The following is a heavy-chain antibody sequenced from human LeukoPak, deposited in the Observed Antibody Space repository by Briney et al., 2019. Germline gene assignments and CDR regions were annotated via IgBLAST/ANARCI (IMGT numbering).Heavy chain of an antibody. D-gene: IGHD3-22*01. V-gene: IGHV1-69*06. CDR3: ATGGPPDFYDSPSH. Sequence: RASVKVSCKASGGTFSSYAISWVRQAPGEGLEWMGGFRPQFGETTYAQKFQGRLTMTGDTSTDTVHMELRSLRSDDTAVYYCATGGPPDFYDSPSHWGQGTLVTVSS. J-gene: IGHJ4*02. CDR1: GGTFSSYA. CDR2: FRPQFGET.